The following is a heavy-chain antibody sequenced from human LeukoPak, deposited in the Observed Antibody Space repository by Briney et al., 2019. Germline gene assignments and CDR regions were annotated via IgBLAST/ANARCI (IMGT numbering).Heavy chain of an antibody. D-gene: IGHD6-6*01. V-gene: IGHV1-2*02. CDR1: GYTFTGYY. Sequence: ASVKVSCKASGYTFTGYYMHWVRQAPGQGLEWMGWINPNSGGTNYAQKFQGRVTMTRDTSISTAYMELSGLRSDDTAVYYCARDTGAARLWFDPWGQGTLVTVSS. CDR3: ARDTGAARLWFDP. J-gene: IGHJ5*02. CDR2: INPNSGGT.